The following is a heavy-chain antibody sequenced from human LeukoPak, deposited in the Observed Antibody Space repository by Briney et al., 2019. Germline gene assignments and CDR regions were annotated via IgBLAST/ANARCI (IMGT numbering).Heavy chain of an antibody. V-gene: IGHV1-24*01. Sequence: VASVKVSCKVSGYTLTELSMHWVRQAPGKGLEWMGGFDPEDGETIYAQKFQGRVTMTRDTSTSTVYMELSSLRSEDTAVYYCARGRRWLQLRPFDYWGQGTLVTVSS. D-gene: IGHD5-24*01. CDR3: ARGRRWLQLRPFDY. CDR1: GYTLTELS. CDR2: FDPEDGET. J-gene: IGHJ4*02.